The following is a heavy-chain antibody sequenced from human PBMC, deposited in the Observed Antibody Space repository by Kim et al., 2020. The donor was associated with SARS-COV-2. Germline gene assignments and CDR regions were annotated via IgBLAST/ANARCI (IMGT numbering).Heavy chain of an antibody. D-gene: IGHD3-9*01. J-gene: IGHJ3*02. V-gene: IGHV3-23*01. Sequence: GGSLRLSCATSGFTFRTYAMSWVRQAPGKGLEWLLAISGSGATTHYADSVQGRFTISRDNSMNTLSLQMTSLRVEDTALYYCAKDDDTSTTRSDYLDIWGQGRMVTVSS. CDR3: AKDDDTSTTRSDYLDI. CDR1: GFTFRTYA. CDR2: ISGSGATT.